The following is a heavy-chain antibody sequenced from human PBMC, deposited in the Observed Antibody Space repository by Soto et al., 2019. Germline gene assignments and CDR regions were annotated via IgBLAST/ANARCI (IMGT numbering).Heavy chain of an antibody. CDR3: TRGGNFYEYMI. J-gene: IGHJ4*02. CDR1: GDSINFYH. Sequence: PSETLSLTCTVSGDSINFYHWTWIRQPPGKGLEWMGYIYYTGSTNYNPSLKSRVSISVDTSKNQFSLDLSFATAADTAVYYCTRGGNFYEYMIWGQGTRVTVSS. CDR2: IYYTGST. D-gene: IGHD3-16*01. V-gene: IGHV4-59*01.